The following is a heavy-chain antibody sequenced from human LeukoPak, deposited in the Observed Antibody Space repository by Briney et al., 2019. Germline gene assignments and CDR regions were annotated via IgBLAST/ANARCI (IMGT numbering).Heavy chain of an antibody. J-gene: IGHJ4*02. V-gene: IGHV4-59*08. CDR2: IHHSDST. CDR3: ARHPGIRYRGSYVDY. D-gene: IGHD1-26*01. CDR1: GGSISNYY. Sequence: PSETLSLTCTVSGGSISNYYWSWIRQPPGKGLEWIGYIHHSDSTNYNPSLKSRVTISVDTSKNQFSLELSSVTAADTAVYYCARHPGIRYRGSYVDYWGQGTLVTVSS.